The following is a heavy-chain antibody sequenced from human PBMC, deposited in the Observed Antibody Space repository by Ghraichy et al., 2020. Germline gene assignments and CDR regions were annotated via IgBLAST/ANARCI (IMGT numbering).Heavy chain of an antibody. Sequence: SETLSLTCAVYGGSFSGYYWSWIRQPPGKGLEWIGEINHSGSTNYNPSLKSRVTISVDTSKNQFTLKLSSVTAADTAVYYCARAGYSSSWYVYYFDYWGQGTLVTVSS. J-gene: IGHJ4*02. CDR3: ARAGYSSSWYVYYFDY. D-gene: IGHD6-13*01. V-gene: IGHV4-34*01. CDR2: INHSGST. CDR1: GGSFSGYY.